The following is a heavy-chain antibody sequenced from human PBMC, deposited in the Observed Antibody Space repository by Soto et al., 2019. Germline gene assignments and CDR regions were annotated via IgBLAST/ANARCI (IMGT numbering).Heavy chain of an antibody. CDR1: GLTFSDYC. Sequence: GGALRLCCAGSGLTFSDYCVSWIRHSPGKGLEWVSYISSSSSYTNYADSVKGRFTISRDNAKNSLYLQMNSLRAEDTAVYYCARDNYDSGGYFDYWGQGT. J-gene: IGHJ4*02. CDR3: ARDNYDSGGYFDY. CDR2: ISSSSSYT. V-gene: IGHV3-11*05. D-gene: IGHD3-22*01.